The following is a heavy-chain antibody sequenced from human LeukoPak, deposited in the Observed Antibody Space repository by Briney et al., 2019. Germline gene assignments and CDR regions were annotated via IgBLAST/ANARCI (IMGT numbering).Heavy chain of an antibody. D-gene: IGHD4-23*01. CDR3: ARVGKGYSQYYFDY. Sequence: GASVKVSCKASGYTFTGYYIHWVRQAPGQGLECMGWISPDSGVTNYAQKFQGRVTMTRDTSISTAYMELSRLTSDDTAVYYCARVGKGYSQYYFDYWGQGTLVTVSS. CDR2: ISPDSGVT. V-gene: IGHV1-2*02. J-gene: IGHJ4*02. CDR1: GYTFTGYY.